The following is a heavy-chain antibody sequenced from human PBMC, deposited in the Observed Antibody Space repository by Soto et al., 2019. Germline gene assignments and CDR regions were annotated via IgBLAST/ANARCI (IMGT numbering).Heavy chain of an antibody. CDR3: ASPIAAAGFYYFDY. CDR1: GGSISSSSYY. CDR2: IYYSGST. V-gene: IGHV4-39*01. D-gene: IGHD6-13*01. J-gene: IGHJ4*02. Sequence: SETLSLTCTVSGGSISSSSYYWGWIRQPPGKGLEWIGSIYYSGSTYYNPSLKSRVTISVDTSKNQFSLKLSSVTAADTAVYYCASPIAAAGFYYFDYWGQGTLVTVSS.